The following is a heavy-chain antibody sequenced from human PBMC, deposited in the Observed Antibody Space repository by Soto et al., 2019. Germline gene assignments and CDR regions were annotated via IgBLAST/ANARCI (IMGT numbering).Heavy chain of an antibody. V-gene: IGHV4-39*01. CDR2: IYYSGST. CDR3: ARLSYYYGMDV. Sequence: QLQLQESGPGLVKPSETLSLTCTVSGGSISSSSYYWGWIRQPPGKGLEWIGSIYYSGSTYYNPSLMSRVTISVDTSKNQFSLKLSSVTAADTAVYYCARLSYYYGMDVWGQGTTVTVSS. CDR1: GGSISSSSYY. J-gene: IGHJ6*02.